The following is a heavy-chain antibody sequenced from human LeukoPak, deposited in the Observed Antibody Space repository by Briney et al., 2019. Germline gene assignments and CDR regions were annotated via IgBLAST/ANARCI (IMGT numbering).Heavy chain of an antibody. CDR2: IYPDDSDV. D-gene: IGHD2-15*01. J-gene: IGHJ4*02. CDR3: ARLTAASSLYYFDY. V-gene: IGHV5-51*01. Sequence: GESLKISCKGSGYNFNVYWIAWERQMPGKGLEWMGIIYPDDSDVRYNPSFQGQVTISADKSISTAYLQWSGLKASDTAMYYCARLTAASSLYYFDYWGQGTLVTVSS. CDR1: GYNFNVYW.